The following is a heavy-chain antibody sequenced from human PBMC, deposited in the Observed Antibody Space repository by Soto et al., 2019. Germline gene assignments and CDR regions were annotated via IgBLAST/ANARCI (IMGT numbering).Heavy chain of an antibody. V-gene: IGHV1-69*01. CDR3: ARSSGGEPIGVIVRGPVFDP. CDR2: IVPFFGRA. Sequence: QVHLVQSGAEVKKPGSSVTVSCKASGGTFSNFAITWVRQAPGQGLEWVGGIVPFFGRADYARKFEGRVTISADASTKIGYLELRGLRPDDPAIYFCARSSGGEPIGVIVRGPVFDPWGQGTLVTVS. J-gene: IGHJ5*02. CDR1: GGTFSNFA. D-gene: IGHD3-3*01.